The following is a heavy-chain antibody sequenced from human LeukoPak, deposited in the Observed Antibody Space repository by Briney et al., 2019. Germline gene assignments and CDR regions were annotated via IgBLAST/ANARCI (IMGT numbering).Heavy chain of an antibody. V-gene: IGHV3-11*01. Sequence: GGSLRLSCVASGFTFSDYYMSWIRQAPGKGLEWVSYISSSDTTIYYADSVKGRFTISRDNAKNSLYLQMNSLRVEDTAVYYCAKDHTGYCSGGSCYQIDYWGQGTLVTVSS. CDR2: ISSSDTTI. CDR1: GFTFSDYY. D-gene: IGHD2-15*01. J-gene: IGHJ4*02. CDR3: AKDHTGYCSGGSCYQIDY.